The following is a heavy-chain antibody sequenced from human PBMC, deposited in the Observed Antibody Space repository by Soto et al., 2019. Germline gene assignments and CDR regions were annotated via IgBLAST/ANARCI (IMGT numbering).Heavy chain of an antibody. CDR1: GGTISSGYYF. V-gene: IGHV4-30-4*01. J-gene: IGHJ6*02. CDR2: IEYSGNS. CDR3: ASSSLYGMDG. Sequence: SVTLYLTCSASGGTISSGYYFWSWIRQPPGTRLEWIGNIEYSGNSSYHPSIKSRPIMSVDTSKNQFSLKVGSVAAAVTAVYYCASSSLYGMDGWGQGTTVTVSS.